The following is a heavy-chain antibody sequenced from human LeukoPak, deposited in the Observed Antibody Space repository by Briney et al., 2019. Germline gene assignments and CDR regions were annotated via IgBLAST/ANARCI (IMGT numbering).Heavy chain of an antibody. Sequence: GGSLRLSCAASGFTFSTYWMKWVRQAPGKGLEWVADIKPDGSHVFYVDSVKGRFSISRDNAQNSLYLQVSSLRAEDTAIYYCAREGRLLGAFAVWGQGTMVTVSS. V-gene: IGHV3-7*01. J-gene: IGHJ3*01. CDR2: IKPDGSHV. D-gene: IGHD2-15*01. CDR3: AREGRLLGAFAV. CDR1: GFTFSTYW.